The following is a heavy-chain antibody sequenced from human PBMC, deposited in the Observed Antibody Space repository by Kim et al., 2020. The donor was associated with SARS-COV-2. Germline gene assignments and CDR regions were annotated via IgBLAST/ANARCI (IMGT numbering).Heavy chain of an antibody. CDR1: GGPITEYY. J-gene: IGHJ6*02. CDR3: ASSRDDYNYGMDV. CDR2: MFYGGAN. V-gene: IGHV4-59*13. Sequence: SETLSLTCSVFGGPITEYYWTWIRQPPGKGLEWIGYMFYGGANKYNPSLKSRVALSVDTSKNQFSLRLGSVTAADTAMYYCASSRDDYNYGMDVWGHGT.